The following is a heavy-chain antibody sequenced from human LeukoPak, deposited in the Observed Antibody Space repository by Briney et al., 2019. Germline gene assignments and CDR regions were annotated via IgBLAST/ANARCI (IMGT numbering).Heavy chain of an antibody. J-gene: IGHJ3*02. CDR3: IKDGGEMHDAFDM. CDR1: GFTFDDYT. Sequence: GGSLRLSCAASGFTFDDYTMHWVRQAPGKGLEWVSLISWDGGSTYYADSVKGRFTISRDNAKNSLDLQMNSLRVEDTALYYCIKDGGEMHDAFDMWGQGTMVIVSS. D-gene: IGHD3-10*01. CDR2: ISWDGGST. V-gene: IGHV3-43*01.